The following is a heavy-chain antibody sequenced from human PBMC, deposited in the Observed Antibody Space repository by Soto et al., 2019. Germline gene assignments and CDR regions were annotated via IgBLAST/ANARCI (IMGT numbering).Heavy chain of an antibody. Sequence: EVQLVESGGDLVQPGGSLRLSCTAAGFILSNYWMSWVRQAPGKGLEWVANIKQDGSESNYADSVKGRFTISRDNAENSLYLQMTSLGAEDTAVYYCASARHIGPWGQGTLVTISS. CDR1: GFILSNYW. D-gene: IGHD2-21*01. V-gene: IGHV3-7*01. CDR3: ASARHIGP. CDR2: IKQDGSES. J-gene: IGHJ5*02.